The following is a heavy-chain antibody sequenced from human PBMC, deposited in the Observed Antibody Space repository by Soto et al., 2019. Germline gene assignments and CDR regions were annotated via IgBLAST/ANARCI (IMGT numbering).Heavy chain of an antibody. Sequence: ASVKVSCKASGYIFTNHYIHWVRQAPGQGLEWMGIINPSGGSTNYLQKFQGRITMTRDTSTSTVYLGLSSLRSEDTAVYFCARADYYDSSGFYYDCWGQGSLVTAPQ. V-gene: IGHV1-46*01. CDR2: INPSGGST. D-gene: IGHD3-22*01. CDR3: ARADYYDSSGFYYDC. J-gene: IGHJ4*02. CDR1: GYIFTNHY.